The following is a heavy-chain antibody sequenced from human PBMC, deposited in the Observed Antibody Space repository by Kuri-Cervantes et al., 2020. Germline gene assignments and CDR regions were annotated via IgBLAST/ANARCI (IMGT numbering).Heavy chain of an antibody. V-gene: IGHV1-69*02. CDR2: IIPILGIA. CDR1: GGTFSSYT. CDR3: ASVRLGKKSYYYYGMDV. Sequence: SVKVSCKASGGTFSSYTISWVRQAPGQGLEWMGRIIPILGIANYAQKFQGRVTITADKSTSTAYMELSSLRSEDTAVYYCASVRLGKKSYYYYGMDVWGQGTTVTVSS. J-gene: IGHJ6*02. D-gene: IGHD3-16*01.